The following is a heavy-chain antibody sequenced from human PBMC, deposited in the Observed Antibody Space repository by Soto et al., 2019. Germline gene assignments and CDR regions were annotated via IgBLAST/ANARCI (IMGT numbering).Heavy chain of an antibody. J-gene: IGHJ4*02. CDR1: GFTFSSYG. CDR3: AKDQLGYSNSYYFDY. CDR2: ISYDGSNK. V-gene: IGHV3-30*18. Sequence: GGSLRLSCAASGFTFSSYGMHWVRQAPGKGLEWVAVISYDGSNKYYADSVKGRFTISRDNSKNTLYLQMNSLRAEDTAVYYCAKDQLGYSNSYYFDYWGQGTLVTVSS. D-gene: IGHD4-4*01.